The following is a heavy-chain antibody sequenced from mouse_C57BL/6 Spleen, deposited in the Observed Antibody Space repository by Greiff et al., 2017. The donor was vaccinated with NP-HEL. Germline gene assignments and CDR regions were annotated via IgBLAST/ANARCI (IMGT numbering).Heavy chain of an antibody. V-gene: IGHV1-19*01. CDR3: ARKTGTRRDYFDH. CDR2: INPYNGGT. J-gene: IGHJ2*01. Sequence: EVQLQQSGPVLVKPGASVKMSCKASGYTFTDYYMNWVKQSHGKSLEWIGVINPYNGGTSYNQKFKGKATLTVDKSSSTAYMELNSLTSEDSAVYYCARKTGTRRDYFDHWGQGTTLTVSS. D-gene: IGHD4-1*01. CDR1: GYTFTDYY.